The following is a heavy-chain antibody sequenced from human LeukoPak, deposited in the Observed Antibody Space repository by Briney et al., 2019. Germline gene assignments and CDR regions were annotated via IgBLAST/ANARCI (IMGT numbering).Heavy chain of an antibody. D-gene: IGHD5-24*01. CDR1: GYSISSGYY. Sequence: PSETLSLTCAVSGYSISSGYYWGWIRQPPGKGLEWIGSIYHSGSTHYNSSLKSRITISVDTSKNQFSLKLSSVTAADTAVYYCAIQWQSTGFDYWGQGTLVTVSS. CDR2: IYHSGST. J-gene: IGHJ4*02. V-gene: IGHV4-38-2*01. CDR3: AIQWQSTGFDY.